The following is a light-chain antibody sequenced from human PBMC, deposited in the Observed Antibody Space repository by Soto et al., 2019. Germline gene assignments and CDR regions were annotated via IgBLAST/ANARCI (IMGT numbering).Light chain of an antibody. Sequence: AIRMTQSPSSLSASTGDRVTITCRASQGISSYLAWYQQKPGKAPKLLIYAASTLRSGVPSRFSGSGSGTDFTLTISCLQSEDFATYYCQRYYSYPRTFGQGTKVDIK. J-gene: IGKJ1*01. CDR1: QGISSY. V-gene: IGKV1-8*01. CDR2: AAS. CDR3: QRYYSYPRT.